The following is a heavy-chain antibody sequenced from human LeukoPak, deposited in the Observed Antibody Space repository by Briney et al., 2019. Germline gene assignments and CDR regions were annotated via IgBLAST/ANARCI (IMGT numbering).Heavy chain of an antibody. CDR3: ARGVLNPYYYDSSGYHEDAFDI. CDR2: IYYSGST. D-gene: IGHD3-22*01. V-gene: IGHV4-39*07. J-gene: IGHJ3*02. Sequence: PSETLSLTCTVSGGSISSSSYYWGWIRQPPGKGLEWIGSIYYSGSTYYNPSLKSRVTISVDTSKNQFSLKLSSVTAADTAVYYCARGVLNPYYYDSSGYHEDAFDIWGQGTMVTVSS. CDR1: GGSISSSSYY.